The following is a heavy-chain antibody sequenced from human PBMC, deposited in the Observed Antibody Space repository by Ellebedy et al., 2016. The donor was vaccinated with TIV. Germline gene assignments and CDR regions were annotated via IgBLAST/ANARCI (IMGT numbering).Heavy chain of an antibody. Sequence: AASVKVSCKASGFTFTDYYLHWVRQAPGQGLEWVGRINVNTGATNYAQNFQGWVTMTRDTSTSTVYMELRSLGSADSAIYYCARDMTGAYYFDYWGQGTPVTVSS. CDR3: ARDMTGAYYFDY. D-gene: IGHD3-9*01. CDR1: GFTFTDYY. J-gene: IGHJ4*02. V-gene: IGHV1-2*04. CDR2: INVNTGAT.